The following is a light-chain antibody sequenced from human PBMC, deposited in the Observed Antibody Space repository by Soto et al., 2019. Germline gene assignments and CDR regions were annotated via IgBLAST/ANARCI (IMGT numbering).Light chain of an antibody. CDR3: QQFNNWPPIT. J-gene: IGKJ5*01. Sequence: IVMTQSPATLYLSPGERATLSCRASQSVSTNLAWYQQKPGQAPRLLIYGASTRATGIPARFSGSGSGTEFTLTISSLQSEDFAVYHCQQFNNWPPITFGQGTRLEIK. CDR1: QSVSTN. CDR2: GAS. V-gene: IGKV3-15*01.